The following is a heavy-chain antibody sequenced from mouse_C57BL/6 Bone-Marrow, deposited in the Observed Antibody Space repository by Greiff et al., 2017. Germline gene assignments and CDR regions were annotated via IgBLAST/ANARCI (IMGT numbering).Heavy chain of an antibody. J-gene: IGHJ3*01. D-gene: IGHD2-2*01. V-gene: IGHV1-54*01. Sequence: LVESGAELVRPGTSVKVSCKASGYAFTNYLIEWVKQRPGQGLEWIGVINPGSGGTNYNEKFKGKATLTADKSSSTAYMQLSSLTSEDSAVYFCARSSTMVTTGGFAYWGQGTLVTVSA. CDR1: GYAFTNYL. CDR2: INPGSGGT. CDR3: ARSSTMVTTGGFAY.